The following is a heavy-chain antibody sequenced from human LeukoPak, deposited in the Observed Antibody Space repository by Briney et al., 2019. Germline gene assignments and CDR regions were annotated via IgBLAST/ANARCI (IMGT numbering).Heavy chain of an antibody. Sequence: GGSLRLSCAASGFTFSSYSMNWVRQAPGKGLEWVSSISSSSSYIYYADSVKGRFTISRDNAKNSLYLQMNSLRAEDTALYYCARTYYYGSGSPSLSDYWGQGTLVTVSS. V-gene: IGHV3-21*01. CDR1: GFTFSSYS. CDR2: ISSSSSYI. D-gene: IGHD3-10*01. J-gene: IGHJ4*02. CDR3: ARTYYYGSGSPSLSDY.